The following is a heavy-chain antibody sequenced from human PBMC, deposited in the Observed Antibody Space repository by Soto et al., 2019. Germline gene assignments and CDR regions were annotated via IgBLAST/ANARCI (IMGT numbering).Heavy chain of an antibody. D-gene: IGHD4-17*01. J-gene: IGHJ6*02. CDR1: GVTISSYS. CDR2: ISSSSSTI. Sequence: GRSLRLSCTASGVTISSYSVNWVRQDPGKGLEWISYISSSSSTIYYADSVKGRFTISRDNAKNSLYLQMNSLRAEDTAVYYCARGDTMTTLHYYSGVDVWGQGTTVTVSS. V-gene: IGHV3-48*01. CDR3: ARGDTMTTLHYYSGVDV.